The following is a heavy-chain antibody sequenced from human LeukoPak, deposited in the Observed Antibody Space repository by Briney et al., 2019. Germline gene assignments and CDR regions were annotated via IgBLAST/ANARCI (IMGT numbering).Heavy chain of an antibody. CDR3: ARTTVTPGSYDAFDI. V-gene: IGHV3-30*03. CDR1: GFTFSSYG. D-gene: IGHD4-17*01. J-gene: IGHJ3*02. CDR2: ISYDGSNK. Sequence: PGRSLRLSCAASGFTFSSYGMHWVRQAPGKGLEWVAVISYDGSNKYYADSVKGRFTISRDNSKNTLYLQMNSLRAEDAAVYYCARTTVTPGSYDAFDIWGQGTKVTVSS.